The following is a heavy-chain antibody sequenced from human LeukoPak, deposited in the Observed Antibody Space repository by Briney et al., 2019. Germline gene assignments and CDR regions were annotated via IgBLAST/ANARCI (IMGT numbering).Heavy chain of an antibody. D-gene: IGHD6-6*01. Sequence: GGSLRLSCAASGFTFSSYGMSWVRQAPGKGLEWVPAISGSGGSTYYADSVKGRFTISRDNSKNTLYLQMNSLRAEDTAVYYCAKSFRFGSSSATIDYWGQGTLVTVSS. CDR3: AKSFRFGSSSATIDY. V-gene: IGHV3-23*01. CDR2: ISGSGGST. J-gene: IGHJ4*02. CDR1: GFTFSSYG.